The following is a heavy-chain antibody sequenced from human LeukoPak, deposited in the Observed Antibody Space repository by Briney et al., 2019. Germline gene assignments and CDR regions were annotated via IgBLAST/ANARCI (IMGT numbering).Heavy chain of an antibody. Sequence: PSETLSLTCTVSGGSISSSSYYWGWIRQPPGKGLERIGSIYYSGSTYYNPSLKSRVTISVDTSKNRFSLKLSSVTAADTAVYYCARAKGPEAYYYYMDVWGKGTTVTVSS. CDR1: GGSISSSSYY. CDR3: ARAKGPEAYYYYMDV. V-gene: IGHV4-39*01. J-gene: IGHJ6*03. CDR2: IYYSGST.